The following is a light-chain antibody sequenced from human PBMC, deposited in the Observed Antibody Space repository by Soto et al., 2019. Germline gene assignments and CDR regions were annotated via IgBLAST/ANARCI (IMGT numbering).Light chain of an antibody. CDR2: AAS. V-gene: IGKV3-15*01. CDR3: QQYGNLPLT. Sequence: RVMTQYPGTLSVSPGERATLSCRASQTVGSNLAWYQQEPGQPPRLLIYAASTRATGIPARFSGSGSGTDYTLTISRLEPEDFAVYYCQQYGNLPLTFGGGTKVDIK. CDR1: QTVGSN. J-gene: IGKJ4*01.